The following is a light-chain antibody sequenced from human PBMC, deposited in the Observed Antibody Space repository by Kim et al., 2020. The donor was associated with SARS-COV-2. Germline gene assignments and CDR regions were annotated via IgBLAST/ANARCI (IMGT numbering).Light chain of an antibody. Sequence: SSELTQDPAVSVALGQTVRITCQGDSLRSYYATWYQQKPGQAPILLIYAKNNRPSGIPDRFPGSSSGNTASLTITGAQAEDEADYYCNSRDTNDNVVFGGGTQLTVL. CDR1: SLRSYY. CDR3: NSRDTNDNVV. V-gene: IGLV3-19*01. J-gene: IGLJ2*01. CDR2: AKN.